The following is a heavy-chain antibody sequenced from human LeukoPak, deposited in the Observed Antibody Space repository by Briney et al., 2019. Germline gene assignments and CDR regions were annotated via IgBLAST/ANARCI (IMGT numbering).Heavy chain of an antibody. CDR1: GFNFGAYT. J-gene: IGHJ4*02. D-gene: IGHD3-22*01. V-gene: IGHV3-21*01. CDR3: ARDFFHSSDSRPFDY. CDR2: IFSRSESI. Sequence: GGSLRLSCAASGFNFGAYTINWVRQAPGKGLEWVSCIFSRSESILYADSVKGRFTISRDNAKNSLYLQMGSLRVEDTAVYYCARDFFHSSDSRPFDYWGQGTLVTVSS.